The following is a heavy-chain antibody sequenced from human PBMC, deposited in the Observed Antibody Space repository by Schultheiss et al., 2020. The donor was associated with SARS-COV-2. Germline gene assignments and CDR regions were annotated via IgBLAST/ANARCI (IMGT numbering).Heavy chain of an antibody. Sequence: SLKISCAASGFTCNDYAMHWVRQAPGKGLEWVSNIRWSCGNIGYADSVKGRFTISRDNAKNSLYLQMNSLRAEDTAVYYCARRGDYDSSGYYWFDPWGQGTLVTVSS. J-gene: IGHJ5*02. CDR2: IRWSCGNI. D-gene: IGHD3-22*01. CDR3: ARRGDYDSSGYYWFDP. V-gene: IGHV3-9*01. CDR1: GFTCNDYA.